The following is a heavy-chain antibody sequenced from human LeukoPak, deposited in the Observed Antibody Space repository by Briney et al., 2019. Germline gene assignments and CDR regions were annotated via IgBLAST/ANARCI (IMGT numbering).Heavy chain of an antibody. D-gene: IGHD3-22*01. J-gene: IGHJ4*02. V-gene: IGHV1-69*04. CDR3: ARAHTSGDYDSSGYPFDY. CDR2: IIPILGIA. Sequence: SVKVSFKASGGTFSSYAISWVRQAPGQGLEWMGRIIPILGIANYAQKFQGRVTITADKSTSTAYMELSSLRSEDTAVYYCARAHTSGDYDSSGYPFDYWGQGTLVTVSS. CDR1: GGTFSSYA.